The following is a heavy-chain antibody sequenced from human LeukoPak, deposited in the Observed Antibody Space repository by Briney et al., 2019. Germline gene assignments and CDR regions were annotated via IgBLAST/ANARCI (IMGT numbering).Heavy chain of an antibody. CDR1: GGSFTDYY. CDR2: IHHRAGA. Sequence: SETLSLTCAVYGGSFTDYYWSWIRHLPGRGLEWIGEIHHRAGANYNPSLWGRVTISADTSKNQFSLHLTSVTAADTATFYCARGPVRDDGLTGISYYFGLDVWGHGTTVTVFS. CDR3: ARGPVRDDGLTGISYYFGLDV. V-gene: IGHV4-34*01. J-gene: IGHJ6*02. D-gene: IGHD2-21*02.